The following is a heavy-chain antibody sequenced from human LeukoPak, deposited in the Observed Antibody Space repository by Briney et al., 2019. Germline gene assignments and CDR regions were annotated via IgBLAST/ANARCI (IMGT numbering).Heavy chain of an antibody. CDR2: ISASGGTGT. J-gene: IGHJ4*02. Sequence: GGSLRLSCAASGFTFSDNSMSWVRQAPGKGLEWVSIISASGGTGTYNADSVKGRFTISRYNSKNTMYLQMNSLGAKATAVYFCARGACTVTRNPDWWGEGTLVTVSS. CDR3: ARGACTVTRNPDW. V-gene: IGHV3-23*01. CDR1: GFTFSDNS. D-gene: IGHD4-17*01.